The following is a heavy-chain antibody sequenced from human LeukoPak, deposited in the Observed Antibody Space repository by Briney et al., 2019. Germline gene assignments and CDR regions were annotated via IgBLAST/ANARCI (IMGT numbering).Heavy chain of an antibody. Sequence: SETLSLTCNVSGASINNGGYTWPWFPQPPGKALGWIGYIYYSGTTYYNPSLKSRITMSIDTSKNHFSLRLNSVTAADTAVYFCARGDSGASEYFQDWGQGTLVTVSS. V-gene: IGHV4-31*03. CDR1: GASINNGGYT. J-gene: IGHJ1*01. CDR2: IYYSGTT. D-gene: IGHD6-25*01. CDR3: ARGDSGASEYFQD.